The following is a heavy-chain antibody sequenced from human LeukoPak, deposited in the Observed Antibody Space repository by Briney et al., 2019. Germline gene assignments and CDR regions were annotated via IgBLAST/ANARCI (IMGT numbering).Heavy chain of an antibody. D-gene: IGHD3-22*01. J-gene: IGHJ4*02. CDR1: GFTFSGYA. V-gene: IGHV3-30*01. CDR2: ISYDGSNK. CDR3: ARGPYYDSSGPFDY. Sequence: PGGSLRLSCAASGFTFSGYAMHWVRQAPGKGLEWVAVISYDGSNKYYADSVKGRFTISRDNSKNTLYLQMNSLRAEDTAVYYCARGPYYDSSGPFDYWGQGTLVTVSS.